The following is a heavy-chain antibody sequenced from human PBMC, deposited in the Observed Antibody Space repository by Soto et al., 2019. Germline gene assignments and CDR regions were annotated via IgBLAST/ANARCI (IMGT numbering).Heavy chain of an antibody. CDR1: GGSISSSY. CDR2: IYDSGST. V-gene: IGHV4-59*12. Sequence: SETLSLTCAVSGGSISSSYWSWIRQPPGKGLKKIGYIYDSGSTYYNSSLKSRVTMSVDPSKNQFSLKLSSVTAADTAVYYCARDKITGLFDYWGQGTLVTVSS. CDR3: ARDKITGLFDY. D-gene: IGHD2-8*02. J-gene: IGHJ4*02.